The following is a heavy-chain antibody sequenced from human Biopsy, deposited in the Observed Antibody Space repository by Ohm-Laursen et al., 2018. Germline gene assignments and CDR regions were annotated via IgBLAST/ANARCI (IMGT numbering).Heavy chain of an antibody. CDR1: GFSLSARGMC. CDR2: VDWDDYK. Sequence: PTQTLTLTSSFSGFSLSARGMCVSWIRQAPGKALEWLARVDWDDYKDYSAPLQTKLSISKDTSNDQVVLTVNNVDPADTATYYCARTPILIVSAGLVYRHRRHLQGMDVWGQGIAVTVS. D-gene: IGHD6-13*01. J-gene: IGHJ6*02. V-gene: IGHV2-70*11. CDR3: ARTPILIVSAGLVYRHRRHLQGMDV.